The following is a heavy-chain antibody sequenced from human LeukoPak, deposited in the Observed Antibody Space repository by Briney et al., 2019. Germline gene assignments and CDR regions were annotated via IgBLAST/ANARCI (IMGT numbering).Heavy chain of an antibody. CDR2: ISPSSGGT. CDR3: ARGVLAGYDDSGAPLYNRFDP. D-gene: IGHD2-15*01. J-gene: IGHJ5*02. Sequence: ASVKVSCKASGYTFSGYYMHWVRQAPGQGLEWMGWISPSSGGTNYAQNFQGRVTMIRDTSISTAYMELSRLTFDDTAVYYCARGVLAGYDDSGAPLYNRFDPWGQGTLVTVSS. CDR1: GYTFSGYY. V-gene: IGHV1-2*02.